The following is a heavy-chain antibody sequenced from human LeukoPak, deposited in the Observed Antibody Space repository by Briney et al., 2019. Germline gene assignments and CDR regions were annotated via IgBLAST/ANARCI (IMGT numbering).Heavy chain of an antibody. D-gene: IGHD4-17*01. CDR1: GFTFGSW. V-gene: IGHV3-7*01. Sequence: PGGSLRLSCAASGFTFGSWMSWVRQAPGKGLEWVANIKQDGSQRYYVDPVKGRFTISRDNAKDSLYLQMISLRVEDTALYYCARDRTVTTFDSWGQGTLVTVSS. CDR3: ARDRTVTTFDS. CDR2: IKQDGSQR. J-gene: IGHJ4*02.